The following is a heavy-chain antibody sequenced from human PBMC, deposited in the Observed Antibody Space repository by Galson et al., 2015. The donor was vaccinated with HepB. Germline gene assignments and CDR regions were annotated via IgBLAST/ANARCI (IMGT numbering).Heavy chain of an antibody. D-gene: IGHD3-10*01. CDR1: GYTFTGYY. J-gene: IGHJ5*02. Sequence: SVKVSCKASGYTFTGYYMHWVRQAPGQGLEWMGWINPNSGGTNYAQKFQGRVTMTRDTSISTAYMELGRLRSDDTAVYYCAKSDSPYYSSIWFDPWGQGTLVTVSS. V-gene: IGHV1-2*02. CDR2: INPNSGGT. CDR3: AKSDSPYYSSIWFDP.